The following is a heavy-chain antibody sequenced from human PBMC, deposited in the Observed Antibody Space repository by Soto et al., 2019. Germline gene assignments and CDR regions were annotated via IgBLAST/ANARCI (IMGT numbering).Heavy chain of an antibody. Sequence: QVQLQESGPGLVKPSETLSLTCTVSGGSISSYYWSWIRQPPGKGLEWIGYIYYSGSTNYNPSLKSRVTISVDTSKNQFPLKLSSVTAADTAVYYCARGTVTTNYYYMDVWGKGTTVTVSS. D-gene: IGHD4-17*01. J-gene: IGHJ6*03. V-gene: IGHV4-59*01. CDR3: ARGTVTTNYYYMDV. CDR1: GGSISSYY. CDR2: IYYSGST.